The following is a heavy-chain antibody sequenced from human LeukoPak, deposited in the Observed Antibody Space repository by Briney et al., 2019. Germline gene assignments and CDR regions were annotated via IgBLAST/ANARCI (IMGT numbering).Heavy chain of an antibody. CDR1: GYPFTTYA. Sequence: ASVKVSCKASGYPFTTYAMHCGGQAPGQSLEGRGGFEPEDGEAIYAQKFQCRVTMTEDTSTDTAYMELSSLRSEDTAVYYCATDSGKITMVRGVIIREYYFDYWGQGTLVNVSS. CDR3: ATDSGKITMVRGVIIREYYFDY. V-gene: IGHV1-24*01. D-gene: IGHD3-10*01. J-gene: IGHJ4*02. CDR2: FEPEDGEA.